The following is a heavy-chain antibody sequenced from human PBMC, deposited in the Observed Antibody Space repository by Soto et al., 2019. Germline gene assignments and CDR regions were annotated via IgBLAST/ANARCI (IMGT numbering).Heavy chain of an antibody. CDR2: ISYDGSKK. CDR3: AKGFSYTVIDY. CDR1: GFTFSTYG. V-gene: IGHV3-30*18. Sequence: QVQLVESGGGVVQPGSSLRLSCAASGFTFSTYGMHWVRQAPGKGLEWVAVISYDGSKKYYADSVKGRFTISRDNSKNTLYLQMSSLRAEDTAVYYCAKGFSYTVIDYWGQGTVVTVSS. J-gene: IGHJ4*02. D-gene: IGHD1-1*01.